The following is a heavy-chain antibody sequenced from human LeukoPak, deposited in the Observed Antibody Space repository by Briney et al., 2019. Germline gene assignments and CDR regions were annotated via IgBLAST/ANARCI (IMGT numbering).Heavy chain of an antibody. CDR2: ISNSSSTI. Sequence: GGSLRLSCAASGFTFSSYSMSWVRQAPGKGLEWVSYISNSSSTIYYADSVKGRFTISRDNAKNSVFLQMNSLRVEDTAIYYCTRVPYGDYWSSDYWGQGTLVTVSS. J-gene: IGHJ4*02. V-gene: IGHV3-48*04. D-gene: IGHD4-17*01. CDR1: GFTFSSYS. CDR3: TRVPYGDYWSSDY.